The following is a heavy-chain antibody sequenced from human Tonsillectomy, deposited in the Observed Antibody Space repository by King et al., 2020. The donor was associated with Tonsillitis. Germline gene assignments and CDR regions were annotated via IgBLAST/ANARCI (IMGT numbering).Heavy chain of an antibody. Sequence: VQLVESGGGLVQPGRSLRLSCAASGFTFDDYAMHWVRQAPGKGLEWVSGISRDSSSIAYSDSVKDRFTIPRDNAKNSLYLQMNSLRPEDTAFYYCAKTRGNSPRYFDYWGRGTLVTVSS. D-gene: IGHD4-23*01. CDR2: ISRDSSSI. CDR1: GFTFDDYA. CDR3: AKTRGNSPRYFDY. V-gene: IGHV3-9*01. J-gene: IGHJ4*01.